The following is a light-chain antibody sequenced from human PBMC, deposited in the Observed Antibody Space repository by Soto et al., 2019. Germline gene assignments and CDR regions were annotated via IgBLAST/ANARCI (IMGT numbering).Light chain of an antibody. CDR3: QQYGSSPRT. V-gene: IGKV3-20*01. J-gene: IGKJ1*01. Sequence: ELVLTQSPGTLSLSPGERATLSCRASQSFSSFYLAWYQQKPGQAPRLLIYGASSRTTAIPDRFSGSGSETDFTLTISRLEPEDFAVYYCQQYGSSPRTFGQGTKVEVK. CDR1: QSFSSFY. CDR2: GAS.